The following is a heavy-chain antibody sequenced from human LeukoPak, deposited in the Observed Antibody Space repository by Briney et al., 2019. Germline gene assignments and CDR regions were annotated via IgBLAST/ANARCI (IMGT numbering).Heavy chain of an antibody. CDR3: AREGSSYAPSQPFYFDF. V-gene: IGHV3-48*03. D-gene: IGHD3-10*01. Sequence: GGSLRLSCAGSGLTFSSDDMNWVRQAPGKGLEWVSYISSSGYRIYYAGSVKGRSTVSRDNAKKSLYLQMSSLRAEDTAVYYCAREGSSYAPSQPFYFDFWGQGTLVTVSS. J-gene: IGHJ4*02. CDR2: ISSSGYRI. CDR1: GLTFSSDD.